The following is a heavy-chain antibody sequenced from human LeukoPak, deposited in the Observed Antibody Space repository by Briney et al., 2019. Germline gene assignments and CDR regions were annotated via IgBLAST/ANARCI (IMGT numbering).Heavy chain of an antibody. CDR3: ARDGYDSSGYFGYYFDY. J-gene: IGHJ4*02. CDR1: GGTFSSYA. CDR2: IIPIFGTA. Sequence: LVKVSCKASGGTFSSYAISWVRQAPGQGLEWMGGIIPIFGTANYAQKFQGRVTITADESTSTAYMELSSLRSEDTAVYYCARDGYDSSGYFGYYFDYWGQGTLVTVSS. V-gene: IGHV1-69*13. D-gene: IGHD3-22*01.